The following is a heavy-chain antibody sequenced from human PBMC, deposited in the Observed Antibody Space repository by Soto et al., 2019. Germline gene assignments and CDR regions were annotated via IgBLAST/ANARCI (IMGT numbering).Heavy chain of an antibody. V-gene: IGHV3-30*18. J-gene: IGHJ3*02. Sequence: PGGSLRLSCAASGFTFSSYGMHWVRQAPGKGLEWVAVISYDGSNKYYADSVKGRFTISRDNSKNTLYLQMNSLRAEDTAVYYCAKVDYDILALKSGAFDIWGQGTMVTVSS. CDR1: GFTFSSYG. D-gene: IGHD3-9*01. CDR2: ISYDGSNK. CDR3: AKVDYDILALKSGAFDI.